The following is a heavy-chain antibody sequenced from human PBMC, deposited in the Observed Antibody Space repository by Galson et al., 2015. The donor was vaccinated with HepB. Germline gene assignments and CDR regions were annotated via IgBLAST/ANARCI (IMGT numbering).Heavy chain of an antibody. V-gene: IGHV1-8*01. Sequence: SVKVSCKASGYTFTSYAINWVRQATGQGLEWMGWMNPNSGNTGYPQKFQGRVTMTRNTSINTAYMELSSLRSEDTAVYYCARSNSSGWYKYFQHWGQGTLVTVSS. CDR3: ARSNSSGWYKYFQH. J-gene: IGHJ1*01. D-gene: IGHD6-19*01. CDR1: GYTFTSYA. CDR2: MNPNSGNT.